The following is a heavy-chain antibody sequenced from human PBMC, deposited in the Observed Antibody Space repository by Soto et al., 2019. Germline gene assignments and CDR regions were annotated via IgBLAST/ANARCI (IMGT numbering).Heavy chain of an antibody. CDR3: ARGAHRVLVVQLDY. J-gene: IGHJ4*02. CDR1: GYTFTSYA. V-gene: IGHV1-3*01. CDR2: INAGNGNT. D-gene: IGHD2-8*01. Sequence: ASVKVSCKASGYTFTSYAMHWVRQAPGQRLEWMGWINAGNGNTKYSQKFQGRVTITRDTSASTAYMELSSLRSEDTAVYYCARGAHRVLVVQLDYWGQGTLVTFSS.